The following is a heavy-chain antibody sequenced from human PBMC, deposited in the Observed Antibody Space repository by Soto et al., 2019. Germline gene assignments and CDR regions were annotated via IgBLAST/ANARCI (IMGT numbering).Heavy chain of an antibody. V-gene: IGHV3-7*04. J-gene: IGHJ3*02. CDR2: IKPDGSEK. Sequence: PGGSLRLSCAASGFTFSTYWMSWVRQAPGKGLEWVSNIKPDGSEKGYGDSVKGRITISRDNAKNFLYLQMNSLRAEDTAVYYCARGDYYDTSGPFSDAFDIWGQGTMVTVSS. D-gene: IGHD3-22*01. CDR3: ARGDYYDTSGPFSDAFDI. CDR1: GFTFSTYW.